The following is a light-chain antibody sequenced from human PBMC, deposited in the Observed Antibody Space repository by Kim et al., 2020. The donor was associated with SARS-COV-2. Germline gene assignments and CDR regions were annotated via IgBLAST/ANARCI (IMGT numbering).Light chain of an antibody. CDR3: QQRSSWPRT. J-gene: IGKJ1*01. V-gene: IGKV3-11*01. CDR2: EAS. CDR1: QSISGD. Sequence: LSPGDRATLSCRASQSISGDLAWYQQRPGLPPRLLIYEASTGATGIPARFSGSGSGTDFTLTISSLEPEDFAVYYCQQRSSWPRTFGQGTKVDIK.